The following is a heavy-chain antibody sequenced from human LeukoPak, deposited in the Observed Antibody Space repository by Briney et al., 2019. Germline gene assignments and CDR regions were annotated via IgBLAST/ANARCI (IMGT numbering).Heavy chain of an antibody. V-gene: IGHV3-15*07. D-gene: IGHD1-20*01. CDR1: GFTFTNAW. Sequence: PGGSLRLSCAASGFTFTNAWMNWVRQAPGKGLEWVGRIKSKADGETIDYAAPVKGRFTFSRDDSKNMLYLQMNSLKSEDTAVYYCSTLTSRGLSDSWGQGTLVTVSS. J-gene: IGHJ4*02. CDR2: IKSKADGETI. CDR3: STLTSRGLSDS.